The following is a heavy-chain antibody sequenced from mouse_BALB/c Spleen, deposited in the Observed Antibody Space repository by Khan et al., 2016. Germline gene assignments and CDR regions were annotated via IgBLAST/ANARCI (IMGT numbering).Heavy chain of an antibody. Sequence: EVQLQESGPGLVKPSQSLSLTCSVTGYSITSGYFWNWIRQFPGNKLEWMGYISYAGYNYYNPSLTNRISITRDTSKNQFFLKLNSRTTEDSATYYCARDGYDGWFAYWGQGTLVTVSA. V-gene: IGHV3-6*02. D-gene: IGHD2-2*01. CDR2: ISYAGYN. CDR3: ARDGYDGWFAY. CDR1: GYSITSGYF. J-gene: IGHJ3*01.